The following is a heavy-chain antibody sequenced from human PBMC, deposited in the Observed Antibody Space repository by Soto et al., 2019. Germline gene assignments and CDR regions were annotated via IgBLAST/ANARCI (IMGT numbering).Heavy chain of an antibody. CDR1: GYSISSSNW. J-gene: IGHJ4*02. Sequence: SETLSLTCAVSGYSISSSNWWGWIRQPPGKGLEWIGYIYYSGSTYYNPSLKSRVTMSVDTSKNQFSLKLSSVTAADTAVYYCARGGSNGGSCYGLCYWGQGTLVTVSS. D-gene: IGHD2-15*01. CDR3: ARGGSNGGSCYGLCY. V-gene: IGHV4-28*03. CDR2: IYYSGST.